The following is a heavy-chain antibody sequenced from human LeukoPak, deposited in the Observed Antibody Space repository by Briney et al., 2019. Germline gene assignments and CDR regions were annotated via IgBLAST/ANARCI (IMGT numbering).Heavy chain of an antibody. D-gene: IGHD2-2*01. CDR2: ISAYNGNT. J-gene: IGHJ3*02. CDR1: GYTFTNYG. V-gene: IGHV1-18*04. CDR3: ARDIVVGPPAPTPHAFGI. Sequence: GASVKVSCKASGYTFTNYGIRWVRQAPGQRLEWMGWISAYNGNTNYSQKLQDRVTITTDTSTSTAYMELSSLRSDDTAVYYCARDIVVGPPAPTPHAFGIWGQGTTVTVSS.